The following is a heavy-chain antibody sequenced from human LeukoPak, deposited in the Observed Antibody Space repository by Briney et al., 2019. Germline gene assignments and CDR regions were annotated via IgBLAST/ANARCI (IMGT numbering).Heavy chain of an antibody. J-gene: IGHJ1*01. V-gene: IGHV1-69*13. D-gene: IGHD2-21*01. CDR3: ARDSSEFRSLIPH. Sequence: GASVKVSCKASGGTFSRYAISWVRQSPGQGLEWMGGIIPIFGTAKYAQKFQGRVTITADESTCTAYMELSSLRSEDTAVYYCARDSSEFRSLIPHWGQGTLVTVSS. CDR1: GGTFSRYA. CDR2: IIPIFGTA.